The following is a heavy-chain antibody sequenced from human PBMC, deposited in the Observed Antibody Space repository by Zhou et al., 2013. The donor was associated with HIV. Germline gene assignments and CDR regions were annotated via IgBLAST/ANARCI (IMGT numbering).Heavy chain of an antibody. CDR1: GGSMSSHY. J-gene: IGHJ6*03. D-gene: IGHD2-2*02. CDR3: ARVTQGAAISYYYYYMDV. Sequence: QVQLQESGPGLVKPSETLSLTCTVSGGSMSSHYWSWIRQSPGKGLEWIGYVYNSGSTNYNPSLKSRVTIAVDTSKNQFSLNLNSVTAADTAVYYCARVTQGAAISYYYYYMDVWGKGTAVTVSS. V-gene: IGHV4-59*11. CDR2: VYNSGST.